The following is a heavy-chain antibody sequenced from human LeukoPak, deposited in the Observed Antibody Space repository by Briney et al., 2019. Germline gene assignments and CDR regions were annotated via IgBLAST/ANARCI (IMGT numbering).Heavy chain of an antibody. CDR2: IYHSGST. CDR3: ARVGPYYYYYMDV. Sequence: PSETLSLTCTVSAYSITSGYYWGWIRQPPGKGLEWIGSIYHSGSTYYNPSLQSRVTIPVDTSKNQFSLKLTSVTAADTAVYYCARVGPYYYYYMDVWGKGTTVTVSS. V-gene: IGHV4-38-2*02. J-gene: IGHJ6*03. CDR1: AYSITSGYY.